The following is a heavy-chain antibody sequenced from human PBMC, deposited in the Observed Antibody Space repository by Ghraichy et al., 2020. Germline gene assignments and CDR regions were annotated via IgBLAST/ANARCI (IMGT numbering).Heavy chain of an antibody. Sequence: GGSLRLSCAASGFTFSSYAMNWVRQAPGKGLEWVSTITGSGSSTYYADSVKGRFTISRDNSKNTLYLQVNSLRAEDTAVYYCAKVYVSWYFDYWGQGTLVTVSS. CDR3: AKVYVSWYFDY. V-gene: IGHV3-23*01. D-gene: IGHD6-13*01. CDR2: ITGSGSST. J-gene: IGHJ4*02. CDR1: GFTFSSYA.